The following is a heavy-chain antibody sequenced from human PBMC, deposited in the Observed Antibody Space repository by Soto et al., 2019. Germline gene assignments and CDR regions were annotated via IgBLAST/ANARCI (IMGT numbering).Heavy chain of an antibody. CDR3: ARDVAYSHRGYSSSWYHALGAEYFQH. Sequence: QVQLVESGGGVVQPGRSLRLSCAASGFTFSSYAMHWVRQAPGKGLEWVAVISYDGSNKYYADSVKGRFTISRDNSKNTLDLQMNRLRAEDKAVYYCARDVAYSHRGYSSSWYHALGAEYFQHWGQGTLVTVSS. V-gene: IGHV3-30-3*01. J-gene: IGHJ1*01. D-gene: IGHD6-13*01. CDR1: GFTFSSYA. CDR2: ISYDGSNK.